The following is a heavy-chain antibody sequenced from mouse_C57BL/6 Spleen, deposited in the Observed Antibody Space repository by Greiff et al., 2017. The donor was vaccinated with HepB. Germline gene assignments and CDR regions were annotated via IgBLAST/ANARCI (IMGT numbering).Heavy chain of an antibody. V-gene: IGHV1-55*01. CDR1: GYTFTSYW. D-gene: IGHD2-5*01. Sequence: QVQLQQSGAELVKPGASVKMSCKASGYTFTSYWITWVKQRPGQGLEWIGDIYPGSGSTNYNEKFKSKATLTVDTSSSTAYMQLSSLTSEDSAVYYGARGYSNYEYAMDYWGQGTSVTVSS. CDR2: IYPGSGST. J-gene: IGHJ4*01. CDR3: ARGYSNYEYAMDY.